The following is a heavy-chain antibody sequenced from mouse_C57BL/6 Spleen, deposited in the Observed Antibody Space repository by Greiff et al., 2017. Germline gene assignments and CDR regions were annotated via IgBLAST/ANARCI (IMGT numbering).Heavy chain of an antibody. Sequence: QVQLQQPGAELVRPGSSVKLSFKASGYTFTSYWMHWVKQRPIQGLEWIGNIDPSDSETHYNQKFKDKATLTVDKSSSTAYMQLSSLTSEDSAVYYCARSGDGYYAMDYWGQGTSVTVSS. D-gene: IGHD2-3*01. V-gene: IGHV1-52*01. CDR3: ARSGDGYYAMDY. J-gene: IGHJ4*01. CDR2: IDPSDSET. CDR1: GYTFTSYW.